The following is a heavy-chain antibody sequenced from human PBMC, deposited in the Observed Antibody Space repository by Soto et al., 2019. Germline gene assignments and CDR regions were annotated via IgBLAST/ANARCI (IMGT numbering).Heavy chain of an antibody. D-gene: IGHD2-21*01. CDR3: ARGRAYSDVYYHDAFAR. V-gene: IGHV1-8*01. CDR2: INPNSGNT. Sequence: QVQRVQAGAEVKKPGASVKVSCKASGYTLISYDITWVRQSTGTGLAWMGWINPNSGNTGFAQKYQGRVTMTSSASLTTAFVELSGLKPEDTAVDYCARGRAYSDVYYHDAFARWGQGTRVTVSS. J-gene: IGHJ3*01. CDR1: GYTLISYD.